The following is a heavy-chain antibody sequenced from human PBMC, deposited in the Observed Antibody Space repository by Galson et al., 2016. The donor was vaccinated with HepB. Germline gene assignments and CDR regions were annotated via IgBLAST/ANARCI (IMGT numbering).Heavy chain of an antibody. CDR3: AKDQESSGSGRYYLRHLASFNC. D-gene: IGHD3-10*01. CDR2: ISGSGGNT. V-gene: IGHV3-23*01. J-gene: IGHJ4*02. CDR1: GFTFSSYA. Sequence: SLRLSCAASGFTFSSYAMSWVRQAPGKGLEWVSGISGSGGNTYYADSVKGRFTISRDNSKNTLDLQMNSLSAEDTAVYYCAKDQESSGSGRYYLRHLASFNCWGQGTLVTVSS.